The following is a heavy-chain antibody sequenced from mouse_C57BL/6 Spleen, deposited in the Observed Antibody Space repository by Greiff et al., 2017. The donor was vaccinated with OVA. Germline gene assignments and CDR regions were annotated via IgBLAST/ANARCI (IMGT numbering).Heavy chain of an antibody. CDR1: GFTFSSYA. V-gene: IGHV5-9-1*02. J-gene: IGHJ2*01. CDR2: ISSGGDYI. Sequence: EVQGVESGEGLVKPGGSLKLSCAASGFTFSSYAMSWVRQTPEKRLEWVAYISSGGDYIYYADPVKGRFTISRDNARTTLYLQMSSLKSEDTAMYYCTRETLLLRYPRYFDYWGQGTTLTVSS. CDR3: TRETLLLRYPRYFDY. D-gene: IGHD1-1*01.